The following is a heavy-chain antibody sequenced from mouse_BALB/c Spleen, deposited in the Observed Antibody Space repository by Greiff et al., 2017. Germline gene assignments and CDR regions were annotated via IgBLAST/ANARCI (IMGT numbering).Heavy chain of an antibody. D-gene: IGHD4-1*01. CDR2: ISSGGSYT. V-gene: IGHV5-9-4*01. CDR1: GFTFSSYA. J-gene: IGHJ4*01. Sequence: EVNVVESGGGLVKPGGSLKLSCAASGFTFSSYAMSWVRQSPEKRLEWVAEISSGGSYTYYPDTVTGRFTISRDNAKNTLYLEMSSLRSEDTAMYYCARGLTGGGYAMDYWGQGTSVTVSS. CDR3: ARGLTGGGYAMDY.